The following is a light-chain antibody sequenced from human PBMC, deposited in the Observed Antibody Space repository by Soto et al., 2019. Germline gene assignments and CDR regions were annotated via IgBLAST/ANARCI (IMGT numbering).Light chain of an antibody. CDR2: GAS. Sequence: EIVLTQSPGTLSLSPGERATLSCRASQSVSSSYLAWYQQKPGQAPRLLISGASSRATGIPDRFSGSGSGTDFTLTISRREPEDFAVYYCQQYGSSRGTFGQGTKVDIK. CDR3: QQYGSSRGT. CDR1: QSVSSSY. V-gene: IGKV3-20*01. J-gene: IGKJ1*01.